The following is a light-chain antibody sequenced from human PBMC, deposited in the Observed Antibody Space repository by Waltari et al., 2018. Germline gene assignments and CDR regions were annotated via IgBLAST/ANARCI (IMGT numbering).Light chain of an antibody. J-gene: IGLJ2*01. CDR1: SNDFGANDY. CDR3: SSYTLTNPVV. V-gene: IGLV2-14*03. CDR2: DVS. Sequence: QSVVTQPASVSGSPGQSISLSCTGTSNDFGANDYVSWYQQHPGRAPQLVIYDVSVRPSGVAIRCSGSKSGNTASLTISGLQAEDEALYYCSSYTLTNPVVFGGGTKLTVL.